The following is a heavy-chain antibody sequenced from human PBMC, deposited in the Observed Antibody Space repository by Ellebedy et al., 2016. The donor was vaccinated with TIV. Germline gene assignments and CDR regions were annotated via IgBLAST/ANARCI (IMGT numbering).Heavy chain of an antibody. CDR1: GFTFGSDI. J-gene: IGHJ4*02. CDR3: ARHDHASASYYNT. V-gene: IGHV3-21*04. CDR2: ISSSGSHI. D-gene: IGHD3-10*01. Sequence: PGGSLRLSCVGSGFTFGSDIMNWVRQPPGKGLEWVSSISSSGSHIFYADSVKGRVPISRDNAKNSLYLQMNSLRAEDTALYYCARHDHASASYYNTWGQGTLVTVSS.